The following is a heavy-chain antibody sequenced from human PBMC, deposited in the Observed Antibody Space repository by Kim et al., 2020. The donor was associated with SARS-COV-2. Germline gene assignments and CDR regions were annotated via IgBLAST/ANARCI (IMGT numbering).Heavy chain of an antibody. D-gene: IGHD3-10*01. CDR2: ITNSGADT. Sequence: GGSLRLSCEASGFSFSTYGMTWVRHTPGKGLEWVSTITNSGADTFYVDSVKGRFTISRDNSKGALYLQMNSLRAEDTAIYFCVTFGTFFQHWGQGTLVTVSS. V-gene: IGHV3-23*01. CDR1: GFSFSTYG. J-gene: IGHJ1*01. CDR3: VTFGTFFQH.